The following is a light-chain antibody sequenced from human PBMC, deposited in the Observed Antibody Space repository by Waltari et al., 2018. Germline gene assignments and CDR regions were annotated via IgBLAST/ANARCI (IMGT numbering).Light chain of an antibody. V-gene: IGKV3-20*01. CDR1: QSIGKY. CDR2: PAS. Sequence: EVVFTQSPGTLSLSPGERATLSCRASQSIGKYLVWYQQRPGQAPRLLIYPASTRATGIPDRFSGSGYGKDFSLTISRLEPEDFAVYYCQNHERLPATFGQGTKVEIK. J-gene: IGKJ1*01. CDR3: QNHERLPAT.